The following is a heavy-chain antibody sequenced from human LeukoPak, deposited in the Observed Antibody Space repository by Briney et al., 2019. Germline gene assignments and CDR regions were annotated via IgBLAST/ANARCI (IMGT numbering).Heavy chain of an antibody. Sequence: PGGSLRLSCAASGFTFSSYDMHWVRQPTRKGLEWVSAIGTAGDPYYPGSVKGRFTISRENAENSLYLQLNSLRAGDTAVYYCAREGGGDRRGAFDIWGQGTMVTVSS. D-gene: IGHD2-21*02. V-gene: IGHV3-13*05. CDR1: GFTFSSYD. CDR2: IGTAGDP. J-gene: IGHJ3*02. CDR3: AREGGGDRRGAFDI.